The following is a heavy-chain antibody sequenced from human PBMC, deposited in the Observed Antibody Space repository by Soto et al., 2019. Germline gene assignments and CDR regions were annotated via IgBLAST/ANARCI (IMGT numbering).Heavy chain of an antibody. CDR2: ISYDGSDK. CDR3: VGGQYYFDY. Sequence: QVQLVESGGGVVQPGRSLRLSCAASGFPFTSYGMHWVREGPDKGLEWVASISYDGSDKYYADSVKGRFTISRDNSKNTLYLQMNSLRPEDKALYYCVGGQYYFDYRGQGTMVIVSS. V-gene: IGHV3-30*03. J-gene: IGHJ4*02. D-gene: IGHD3-10*01. CDR1: GFPFTSYG.